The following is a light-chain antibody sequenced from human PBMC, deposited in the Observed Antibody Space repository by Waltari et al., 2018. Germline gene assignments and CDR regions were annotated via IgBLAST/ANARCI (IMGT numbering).Light chain of an antibody. CDR3: CSYTGTWV. CDR2: EGS. V-gene: IGLV2-23*01. CDR1: SSDVGSYNL. Sequence: QSALTQPASVSGSPGQSITISCTGTSSDVGSYNLVSWYQQHPGKAPKVMIYEGSKRHSGVSHRFSGSKSGNTASRTISGLQAEDEADYYCCSYTGTWVFGGGTKLTVL. J-gene: IGLJ3*02.